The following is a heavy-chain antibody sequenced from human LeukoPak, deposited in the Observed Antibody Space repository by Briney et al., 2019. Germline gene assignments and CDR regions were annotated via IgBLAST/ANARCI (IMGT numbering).Heavy chain of an antibody. Sequence: ASVKVSCKASGYTFTGYYMNWVRQAPGQGLEWMGWINPNSGGTNYAQKFQGRVTMTRDTSISTAYMELSRLRSDDTAVYYCASGRRVRGRLQVVSWFDPWGQGTLVTVSS. J-gene: IGHJ5*02. V-gene: IGHV1-2*02. CDR3: ASGRRVRGRLQVVSWFDP. D-gene: IGHD4-11*01. CDR2: INPNSGGT. CDR1: GYTFTGYY.